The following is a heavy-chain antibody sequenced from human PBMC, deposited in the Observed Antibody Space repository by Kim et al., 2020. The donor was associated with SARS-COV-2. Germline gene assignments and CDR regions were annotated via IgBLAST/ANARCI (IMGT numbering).Heavy chain of an antibody. V-gene: IGHV3-23*01. CDR3: AKDLWYCSSTSCRQAFDI. Sequence: GGSLRLSCTASGFTFSNYGMSWVRQAPGKGLEWVSAISGSGGTTYYADSVKGRFTISRDNSKNTLYLQMNSLRVEDTAVYYCAKDLWYCSSTSCRQAFDIWGLGTMVTVSS. CDR2: ISGSGGTT. D-gene: IGHD2-2*01. CDR1: GFTFSNYG. J-gene: IGHJ3*02.